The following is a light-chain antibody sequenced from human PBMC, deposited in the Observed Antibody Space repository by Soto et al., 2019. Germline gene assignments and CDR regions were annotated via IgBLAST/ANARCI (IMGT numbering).Light chain of an antibody. J-gene: IGKJ1*01. CDR3: QQSNNWPWT. Sequence: EIVMTQSPATLSVSPGRNVTLSCRASDSVSLNLAWYQQKPGQAPSLLIYGASSRATGVPARFSGSGSGTEFTLTISSLQSEDFAVYYCQQSNNWPWTFGQGTKVEIK. V-gene: IGKV3-15*01. CDR1: DSVSLN. CDR2: GAS.